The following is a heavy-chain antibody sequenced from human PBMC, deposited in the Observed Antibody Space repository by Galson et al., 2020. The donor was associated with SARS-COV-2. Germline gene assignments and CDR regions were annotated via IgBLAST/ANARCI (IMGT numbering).Heavy chain of an antibody. D-gene: IGHD6-25*01. CDR1: GFSFRSYD. Sequence: GESLKISCVGSGFSFRSYDMHWVRQAPGKGLERVAVIAYDGSTKVYADSVKGRFTISRDNSKNTVYLQANILRRDDTAVYYCARGETATPWDYVEFWGQGTLVTVSS. CDR3: ARGETATPWDYVEF. V-gene: IGHV3-30*03. CDR2: IAYDGSTK. J-gene: IGHJ4*02.